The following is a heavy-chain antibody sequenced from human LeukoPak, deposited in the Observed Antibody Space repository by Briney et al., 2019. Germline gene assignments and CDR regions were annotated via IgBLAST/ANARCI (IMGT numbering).Heavy chain of an antibody. Sequence: GGSLRDSCVASRFTPSTYSMSWVRQAPGKGLEWVSAIRSGGENTYYADSVRGRFTISRDNSRGTLSLQMNSLRAEDTAVYFCAILAWDGGDSFYWGQGTLVTVSS. D-gene: IGHD2-21*01. J-gene: IGHJ4*02. V-gene: IGHV3-23*01. CDR1: RFTPSTYS. CDR2: IRSGGENT. CDR3: AILAWDGGDSFY.